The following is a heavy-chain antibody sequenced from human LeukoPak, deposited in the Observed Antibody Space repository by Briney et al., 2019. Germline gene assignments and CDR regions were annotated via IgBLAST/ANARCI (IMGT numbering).Heavy chain of an antibody. CDR1: GGSISSSSYY. D-gene: IGHD4-17*01. V-gene: IGHV4-39*07. CDR2: IYYSGST. Sequence: PSETLSLTCTVSGGSISSSSYYWGWIRQPPGMGLEWIGSIYYSGSTNYNPSLKSRVTISVDTSKNQFSLKLSSVTAADTAVYYCAGLSVTTYYFDYWGQGTLVTVSS. CDR3: AGLSVTTYYFDY. J-gene: IGHJ4*02.